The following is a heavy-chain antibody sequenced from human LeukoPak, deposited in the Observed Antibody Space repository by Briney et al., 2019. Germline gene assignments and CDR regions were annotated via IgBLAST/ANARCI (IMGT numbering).Heavy chain of an antibody. CDR2: IYYSGST. D-gene: IGHD3-22*01. V-gene: IGHV4-59*13. CDR1: GGSISSYY. J-gene: IGHJ4*02. Sequence: PSETLSLTCTVSGGSISSYYWSWIRQPPGKGLEWIGYIYYSGSTNYNPSLKSRVTISVDTSKNQFSLKLSSVTAADTAVYYCARVSPYYYDSSGYSYYFDYWGQGTLVTVSS. CDR3: ARVSPYYYDSSGYSYYFDY.